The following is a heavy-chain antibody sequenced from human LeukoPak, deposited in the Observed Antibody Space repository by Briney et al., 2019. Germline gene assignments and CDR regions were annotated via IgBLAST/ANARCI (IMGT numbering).Heavy chain of an antibody. CDR2: LYYSGST. CDR1: GGSISSSSYY. J-gene: IGHJ3*02. D-gene: IGHD2-15*01. CDR3: ARGSPYLQDVVVAAPTFWLAFDI. Sequence: SETLSLTCTVSGGSISSSSYYWGWIRQPPGKGLEWIGSLYYSGSTYYNPSLKSRVTISVDTSKNQLSLKLTSVTAADTAFYYCARGSPYLQDVVVAAPTFWLAFDIWGQGTMVAVSS. V-gene: IGHV4-39*07.